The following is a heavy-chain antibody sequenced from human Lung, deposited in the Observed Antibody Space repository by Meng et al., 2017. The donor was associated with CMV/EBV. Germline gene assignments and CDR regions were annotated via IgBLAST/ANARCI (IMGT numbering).Heavy chain of an antibody. CDR2: ISHSAST. J-gene: IGHJ5*02. D-gene: IGHD3-10*01. V-gene: IGHV4-38-2*02. Sequence: SQTLSLTSTLSGYSTTSGSYWGWIRQPPGKGLEWIGSISHSASTYYNPSLKRRVTISVDTSKNQFSLKLSSVTAADTAVYYCAGVWVGQTRYYYGSGRSGWFDPWGQGTLVTVSS. CDR1: GYSTTSGSY. CDR3: AGVWVGQTRYYYGSGRSGWFDP.